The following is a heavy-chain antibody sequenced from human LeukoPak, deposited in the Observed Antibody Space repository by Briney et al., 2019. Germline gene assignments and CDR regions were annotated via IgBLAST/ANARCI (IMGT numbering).Heavy chain of an antibody. CDR1: GGSISSGSYY. Sequence: PSQTLSLTCTVSGGSISSGSYYWSWIRQPAGKGLEWIGHIYTSGSTNYNPSLKSRVTISVDTSKNQFSLKLSSVTAADTAVYYCARHSWVTAMYNWFDPWGQGTLVTVSS. CDR2: IYTSGST. CDR3: ARHSWVTAMYNWFDP. J-gene: IGHJ5*02. D-gene: IGHD2-21*02. V-gene: IGHV4-61*09.